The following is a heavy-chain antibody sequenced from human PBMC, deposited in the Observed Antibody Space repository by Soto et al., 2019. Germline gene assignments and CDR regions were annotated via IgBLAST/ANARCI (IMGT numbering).Heavy chain of an antibody. J-gene: IGHJ6*02. CDR2: INHSGSA. Sequence: QVQLQQWGAGLLKPSETLALTCGVYRGSFSGFYWSWIRQTPEKGLEWIGEINHSGSANYNPSFKNRVSTSVDKSTNNFSLKMTSVTAADAAVYYCARGRGYVYGSNFYGLDVWGQGTTVTVSS. CDR3: ARGRGYVYGSNFYGLDV. D-gene: IGHD3-16*01. V-gene: IGHV4-34*01. CDR1: RGSFSGFY.